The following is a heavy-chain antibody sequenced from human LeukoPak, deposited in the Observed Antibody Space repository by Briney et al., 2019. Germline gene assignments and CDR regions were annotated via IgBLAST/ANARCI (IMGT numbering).Heavy chain of an antibody. J-gene: IGHJ4*02. CDR3: VRSFGSSCY. CDR1: GFTFSSYE. Sequence: GGSLRLSCAASGFTFSSYEMNWVRQAPGKGLEWVSYISSSGSTIYYADSVKGRFTISRDNAKSSLYLQMNSLRAEDTAVYYCVRSFGSSCYWGQGTLVIVSS. V-gene: IGHV3-48*03. D-gene: IGHD3-10*01. CDR2: ISSSGSTI.